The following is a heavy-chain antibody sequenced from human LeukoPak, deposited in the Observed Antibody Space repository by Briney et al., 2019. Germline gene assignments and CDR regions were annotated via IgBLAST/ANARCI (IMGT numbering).Heavy chain of an antibody. CDR1: GFTFSSYA. Sequence: GGSQTLFCAASGFTFSSYAMQCARRAPDEGREWVTDISYDGSNKFCAHSVEGRFTISRDNAKNTLYAKINSLRGADTAVFYCAKAHDEGLLWFGELSGHFDYWGQGTLVTVSS. D-gene: IGHD3-10*01. CDR3: AKAHDEGLLWFGELSGHFDY. V-gene: IGHV3-30*14. CDR2: ISYDGSNK. J-gene: IGHJ4*02.